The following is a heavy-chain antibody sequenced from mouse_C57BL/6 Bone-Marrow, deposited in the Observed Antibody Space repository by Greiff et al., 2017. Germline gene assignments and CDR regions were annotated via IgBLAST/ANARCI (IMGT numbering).Heavy chain of an antibody. V-gene: IGHV1-43*01. Sequence: VQLQQSGPELVKPGASVKISCKASGYSFTGYYMHWVKQSSEKSLEWIGEINPSTGGTSYNQKFKGKATLTVDKSSNTAYMQLKSLTSEDSAVYYCARITNWGWFAYWGQGTLVTVSA. CDR3: ARITNWGWFAY. J-gene: IGHJ3*01. D-gene: IGHD4-1*01. CDR2: INPSTGGT. CDR1: GYSFTGYY.